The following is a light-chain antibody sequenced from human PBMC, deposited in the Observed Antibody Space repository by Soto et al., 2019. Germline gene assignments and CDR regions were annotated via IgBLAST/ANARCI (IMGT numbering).Light chain of an antibody. J-gene: IGKJ1*01. V-gene: IGKV1-6*01. CDR2: AAS. Sequence: AIQMTQSPSSLSASVGDRVTITCRASQDIRDGLGWFQQKPGRAPKLLISAASTLQSGVPSRFSGSGSGTDFTLTISSLQPEDFATYYCLQDYNYPTFGQGTKVDIK. CDR3: LQDYNYPT. CDR1: QDIRDG.